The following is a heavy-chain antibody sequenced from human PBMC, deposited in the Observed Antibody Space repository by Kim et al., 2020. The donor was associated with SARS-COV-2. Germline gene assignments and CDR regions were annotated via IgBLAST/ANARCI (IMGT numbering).Heavy chain of an antibody. D-gene: IGHD6-19*01. Sequence: SETLSLTCTVSGGSISSSSYYWGWIRQPPGKGLEWIGSIYYSGSTYYNPSLKSRVTISVDTSKNQFSLKLSSVTAADTAVYYCARPGYSSGWYSGDAFDIWGQGTMVTVSS. V-gene: IGHV4-39*01. CDR3: ARPGYSSGWYSGDAFDI. J-gene: IGHJ3*02. CDR1: GGSISSSSYY. CDR2: IYYSGST.